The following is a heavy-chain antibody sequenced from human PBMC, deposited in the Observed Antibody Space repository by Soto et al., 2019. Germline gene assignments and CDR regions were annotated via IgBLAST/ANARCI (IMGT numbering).Heavy chain of an antibody. D-gene: IGHD1-26*01. J-gene: IGHJ4*02. CDR3: ARTYSAYYLRFVY. V-gene: IGHV1-46*01. CDR2: INPSGGST. Sequence: GASVKVSCKASGYTFSSYDMHWVRQAPGQGLEWMGIINPSGGSTTYAQKFQGRVTMTRDTSTSTIYMELSSLRSEDTAMYNSARTYSAYYLRFVYLGQGILVTVSS. CDR1: GYTFSSYD.